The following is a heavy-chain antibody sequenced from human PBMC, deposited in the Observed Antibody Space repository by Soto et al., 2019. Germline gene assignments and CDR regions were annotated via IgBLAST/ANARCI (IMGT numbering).Heavy chain of an antibody. CDR1: GFIFSDYY. CDR3: ARDIYPMGDIVVVENGMDV. CDR2: ISSSDNII. V-gene: IGHV3-11*04. Sequence: PGGSLRLSCAASGFIFSDYYMSWIRQAPGKGLEWISYISSSDNIIYYADSVKGRFTISRDNAKNSLYLQMNSLRAEDTAVYYCARDIYPMGDIVVVENGMDVWGQGTTVTVSS. D-gene: IGHD2-2*01. J-gene: IGHJ6*02.